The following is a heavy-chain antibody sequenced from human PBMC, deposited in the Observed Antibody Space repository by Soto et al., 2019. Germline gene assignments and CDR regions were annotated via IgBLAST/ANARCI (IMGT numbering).Heavy chain of an antibody. Sequence: QVQLQESGPGLVKPSETLSLTCTVSGGSISSYFWSWIRQPPGKGLGWIGSVYYSGCTNYNPSLKSRVTISVDTSKNQFSLKLNSVTAADTAMYYCASHLGYCSSATCPLLYYYLDVWGKGTAVTVSS. D-gene: IGHD2-2*01. CDR2: VYYSGCT. V-gene: IGHV4-59*01. CDR1: GGSISSYF. CDR3: ASHLGYCSSATCPLLYYYLDV. J-gene: IGHJ6*03.